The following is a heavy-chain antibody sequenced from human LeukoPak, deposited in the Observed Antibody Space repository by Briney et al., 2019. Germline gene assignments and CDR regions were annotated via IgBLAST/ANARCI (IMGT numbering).Heavy chain of an antibody. J-gene: IGHJ6*03. CDR1: GFTFSSYA. D-gene: IGHD1-26*01. V-gene: IGHV3-23*01. Sequence: GGSLRLSCAASGFTFSSYAMSWVRQAPGKGLEWVSAISGSGGSTYYADSVKGRFTISRDNSKNTLYLQMNSLRAEDTAVYYCARSLSGSYSPYYYYYYMDVWGKGTTVTVSS. CDR2: ISGSGGST. CDR3: ARSLSGSYSPYYYYYYMDV.